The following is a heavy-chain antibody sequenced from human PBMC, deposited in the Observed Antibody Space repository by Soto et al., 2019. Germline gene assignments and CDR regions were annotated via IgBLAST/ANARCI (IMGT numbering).Heavy chain of an antibody. J-gene: IGHJ4*02. CDR1: GYTFTRNA. CDR3: ARSETDYSRFAY. V-gene: IGHV1-3*01. CDR2: IDAGNGNT. D-gene: IGHD3-9*01. Sequence: QVQLVQSGAEVKKPGASVKLSCKASGYTFTRNAIHWVRQAPGQRLEWIGKIDAGNGNTKYSQKFQGRVTITRDTSATAVDMELSTLGSEDTFVYYCARSETDYSRFAYWGQGSRVTVSS.